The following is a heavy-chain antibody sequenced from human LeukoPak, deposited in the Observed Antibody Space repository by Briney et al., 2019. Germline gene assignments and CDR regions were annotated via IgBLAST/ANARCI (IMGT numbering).Heavy chain of an antibody. CDR1: GFTFSSYW. D-gene: IGHD5-12*01. Sequence: GGSLRPSCAASGFTFSSYWMSWVRQAPGKGLEWVANIKQDGSEKYYVDSVKGRFTISRDNAKNSLYLQMNSLRAEDTAVYYCARDDATTNYAYGAQGPLVTVSP. V-gene: IGHV3-7*01. CDR2: IKQDGSEK. CDR3: ARDDATTNYAY. J-gene: IGHJ4*02.